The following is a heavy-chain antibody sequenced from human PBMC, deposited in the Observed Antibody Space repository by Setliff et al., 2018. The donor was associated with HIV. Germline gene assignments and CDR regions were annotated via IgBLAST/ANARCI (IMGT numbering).Heavy chain of an antibody. V-gene: IGHV1-18*04. CDR3: ARGGPPRVATLYWFDP. Sequence: ASVKVSCKASGYTFINYGINWLRQAPGQGLEWMGWINTYNGNTKYGQKFQGSVTMTTDTSTSTVYMEPRSLTSDDTALYYCARGGPPRVATLYWFDPWGQGTLVTVSS. CDR2: INTYNGNT. CDR1: GYTFINYG. J-gene: IGHJ5*02. D-gene: IGHD2-15*01.